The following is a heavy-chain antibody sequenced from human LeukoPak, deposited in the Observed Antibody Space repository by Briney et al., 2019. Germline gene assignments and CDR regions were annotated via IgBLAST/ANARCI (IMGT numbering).Heavy chain of an antibody. CDR1: GYTFTSYG. CDR3: AREYSSGYPACFDY. V-gene: IGHV1-18*01. Sequence: ASVKVSCKASGYTFTSYGISWVRQAPGQGLEWMGWISVYNGNTNYAQKFQGRVTMTTDTSTSTAYMELRSLRSDDTAVYYCAREYSSGYPACFDYWGQGTLVTVSP. CDR2: ISVYNGNT. D-gene: IGHD6-19*01. J-gene: IGHJ4*02.